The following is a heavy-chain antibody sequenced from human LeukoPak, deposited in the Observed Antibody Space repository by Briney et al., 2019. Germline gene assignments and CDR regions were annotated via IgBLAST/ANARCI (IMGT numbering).Heavy chain of an antibody. Sequence: SETLSLTCAVYVGSFSGYYWSWIRQSPGRGLEWIGGINHYGSTNYNPSLKSRVTISVHTSKNQFSLKLRSVTAADTAVYYCARPRDCSSTTCSDAFHIWGQGTMVTVSS. J-gene: IGHJ3*02. CDR2: INHYGST. D-gene: IGHD2-2*01. CDR3: ARPRDCSSTTCSDAFHI. CDR1: VGSFSGYY. V-gene: IGHV4-34*01.